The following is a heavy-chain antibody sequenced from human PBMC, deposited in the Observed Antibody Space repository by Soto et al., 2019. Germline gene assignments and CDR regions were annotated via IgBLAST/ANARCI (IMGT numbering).Heavy chain of an antibody. V-gene: IGHV4-34*01. CDR2: ITRSGST. CDR1: GGSFSGYY. D-gene: IGHD6-13*01. CDR3: VRALAAVQE. Sequence: SETLSLTCAVYGGSFSGYYCSWIRQPPWKGLEWIGEITRSGSTNYNPSLKSRVTISVDTSKQLFSLSLTSVTAADTAVYFCVRALAAVQEWGQGTLVTVFS. J-gene: IGHJ4*02.